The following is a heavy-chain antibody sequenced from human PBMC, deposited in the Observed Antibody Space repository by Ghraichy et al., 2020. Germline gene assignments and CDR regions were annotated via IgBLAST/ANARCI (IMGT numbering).Heavy chain of an antibody. J-gene: IGHJ6*02. V-gene: IGHV3-11*01. Sequence: GGSLRLSCAASGFIFSDYYMSWIRQAPGKGLEWISYISSSGSLIYYADSVKGRFTISRDNAKNSVYLQMNSLRAEDTAVYYCARRGYYYYYGLDVWGQGTTVTVS. D-gene: IGHD3-10*01. CDR3: ARRGYYYYYGLDV. CDR1: GFIFSDYY. CDR2: ISSSGSLI.